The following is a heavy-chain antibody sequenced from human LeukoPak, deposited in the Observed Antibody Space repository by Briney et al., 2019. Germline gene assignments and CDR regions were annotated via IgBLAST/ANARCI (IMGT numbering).Heavy chain of an antibody. J-gene: IGHJ2*01. D-gene: IGHD4-23*01. CDR2: MHTSGST. CDR1: GGSISGYY. V-gene: IGHV4-4*07. Sequence: SETLSLTCTVSGGSISGYYWSWIRQPAGKGLDWIGRMHTSGSTNYNPSLKSRLTMSVDTSKNQFSLKLTSVTAADTAVYYCARDPNDYGGNRYWYFDLWGRGTLVTVSS. CDR3: ARDPNDYGGNRYWYFDL.